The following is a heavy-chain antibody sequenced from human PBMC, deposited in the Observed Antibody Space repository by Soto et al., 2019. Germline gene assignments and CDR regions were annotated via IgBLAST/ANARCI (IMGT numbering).Heavy chain of an antibody. CDR3: ASTIAARPPYYYGMDV. V-gene: IGHV5-10-1*01. D-gene: IGHD6-6*01. J-gene: IGHJ6*02. CDR1: GYSFTSYW. Sequence: GESLKISCKVSGYSFTSYWISWVRQMPGKGLEWMGRIDPSDSYTNYSPSFQGHVTISADKSISTAYLQWSSLKASDTAMYYCASTIAARPPYYYGMDVWGQGTTVTVSS. CDR2: IDPSDSYT.